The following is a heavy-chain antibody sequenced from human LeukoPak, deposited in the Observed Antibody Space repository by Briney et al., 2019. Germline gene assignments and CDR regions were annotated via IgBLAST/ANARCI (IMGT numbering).Heavy chain of an antibody. CDR3: ATPYCGSISCLDVLKI. J-gene: IGHJ4*03. CDR2: KYYSESA. V-gene: IGHV4-31*03. Sequence: PSETLSLTCNVSGVSISDGRYYWTWIRQHPGKGLEWIGYKYYSESAKYNPSLKSRVTISIDTPENQFSLRLSSVTAADTAMCYCATPYCGSISCLDVLKIWGQGKLVTVSS. CDR1: GVSISDGRYY. D-gene: IGHD2-2*01.